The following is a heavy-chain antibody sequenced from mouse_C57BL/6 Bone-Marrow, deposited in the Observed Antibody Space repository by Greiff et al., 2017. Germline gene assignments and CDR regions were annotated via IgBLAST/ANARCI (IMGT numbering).Heavy chain of an antibody. V-gene: IGHV1-50*01. Sequence: QVQLQQPGAELVKPGASVKLSCKASGYTFTSYWMQWVKQRPGQGLEWIGEIDPSDSYTNYNQKFKGKATLTVDTSSSTAYMQLSSLTSEDSAVYYCARNGYYGYWYFDVWGTGTTVTVSS. D-gene: IGHD2-3*01. CDR1: GYTFTSYW. J-gene: IGHJ1*03. CDR3: ARNGYYGYWYFDV. CDR2: IDPSDSYT.